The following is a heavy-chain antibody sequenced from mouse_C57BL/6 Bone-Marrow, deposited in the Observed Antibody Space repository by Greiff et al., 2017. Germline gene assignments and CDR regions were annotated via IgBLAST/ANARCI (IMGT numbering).Heavy chain of an antibody. V-gene: IGHV14-4*01. Sequence: VHVKQSGAELVRPGASVKLSCTASGFNIKDDYMHWVKQRPEKGLAWIGWIDPENGDTEYASKFQGQATITADTSSNTSYLQLSSLTSEDTSISFCTIAVYWGQGTTLTVSS. CDR1: GFNIKDDY. CDR2: IDPENGDT. D-gene: IGHD6-1*01. CDR3: TIAVY. J-gene: IGHJ2*01.